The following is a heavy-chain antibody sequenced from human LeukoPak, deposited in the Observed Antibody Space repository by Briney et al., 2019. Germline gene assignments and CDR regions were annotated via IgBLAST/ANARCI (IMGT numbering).Heavy chain of an antibody. CDR1: GGTFSSYA. CDR3: ARGPHERSGYPDD. J-gene: IGHJ4*02. Sequence: SVKVSCKASGGTFSSYAISWVRQAPGRGLEWMGGIIPIFGTANYAQKFQGRVTMTTDTSTSTAYMELRSLRSDDTAVYYCARGPHERSGYPDDWGQGTLVTVSS. CDR2: IIPIFGTA. V-gene: IGHV1-69*05. D-gene: IGHD3-22*01.